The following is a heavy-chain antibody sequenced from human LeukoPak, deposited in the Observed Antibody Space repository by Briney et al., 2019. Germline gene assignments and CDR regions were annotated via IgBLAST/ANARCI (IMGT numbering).Heavy chain of an antibody. CDR2: IYTSGGT. D-gene: IGHD3-22*01. CDR3: ARSTMIALFDY. V-gene: IGHV4-4*09. Sequence: PSETLSLTCTVSGGSFSSYYWSWIRQPPGKGLQCIGYIYTSGGTNYIPSLKSRVTISVDTSKNQFSLKLSSVTAADTAVYYCARSTMIALFDYWGQGTLVTVSS. CDR1: GGSFSSYY. J-gene: IGHJ4*02.